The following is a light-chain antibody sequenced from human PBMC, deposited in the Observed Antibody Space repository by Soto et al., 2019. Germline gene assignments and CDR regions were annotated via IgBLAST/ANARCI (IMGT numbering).Light chain of an antibody. Sequence: IGFAQYPSALRLSAGEGATLFCRASQSVSSTSALYQQKPGQAPRLLIYGVYTRVPGIPARFSGSGSGTEFTPINSRPEPEDCAVYYCQQYGSSQSTFGQGTKVDIK. CDR2: GVY. V-gene: IGKV3-20*01. CDR1: QSVSSTS. CDR3: QQYGSSQST. J-gene: IGKJ1*01.